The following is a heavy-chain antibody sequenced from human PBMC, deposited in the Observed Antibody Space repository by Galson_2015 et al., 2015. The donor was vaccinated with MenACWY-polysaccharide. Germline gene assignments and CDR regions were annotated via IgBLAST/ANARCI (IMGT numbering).Heavy chain of an antibody. CDR2: LSASGGSP. V-gene: IGHV3-23*01. CDR1: GFTFSTYA. D-gene: IGHD3-3*01. J-gene: IGHJ5*02. Sequence: SLRLSCAASGFTFSTYAMSWVRQAAGKGLEWVSGLSASGGSPYYADSVKGRFTISRDNSKNTLYLQMNTLRAEDTAVYYCAKDNPIMDWLLPPNWFVPWGQGTLVTVSS. CDR3: AKDNPIMDWLLPPNWFVP.